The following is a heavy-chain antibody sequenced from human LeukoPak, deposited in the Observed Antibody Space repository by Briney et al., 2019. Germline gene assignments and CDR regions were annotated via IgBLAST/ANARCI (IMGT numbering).Heavy chain of an antibody. Sequence: SETLSLTCTVSGGSISSGGYYWSWIRQHPGKGLEWIGYIYYSGSTYYNPSLKSRVTMSVDTSKNQFSLKLSSVTAADTAVYYCARGGRALGWFDPWGQGTLVTVSS. V-gene: IGHV4-31*03. CDR1: GGSISSGGYY. CDR3: ARGGRALGWFDP. D-gene: IGHD3-3*02. J-gene: IGHJ5*02. CDR2: IYYSGST.